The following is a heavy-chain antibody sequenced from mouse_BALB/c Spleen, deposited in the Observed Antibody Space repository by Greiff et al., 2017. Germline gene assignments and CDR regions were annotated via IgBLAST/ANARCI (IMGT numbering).Heavy chain of an antibody. Sequence: EVKLQESGGGLVKPGGSLKLSCAASGFAFSSYDMSWVRQTPEKRLEWVAYISSGGGSTYYPDTVKGRFTISRDNAKNTLYLQMSSLKSEDTAMYYCARRTTAMDYWGQGTSVTVSS. CDR3: ARRTTAMDY. CDR1: GFAFSSYD. CDR2: ISSGGGST. J-gene: IGHJ4*01. V-gene: IGHV5-12-1*01. D-gene: IGHD1-1*01.